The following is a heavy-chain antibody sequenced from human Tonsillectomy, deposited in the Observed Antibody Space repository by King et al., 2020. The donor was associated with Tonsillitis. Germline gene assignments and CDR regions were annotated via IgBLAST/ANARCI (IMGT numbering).Heavy chain of an antibody. V-gene: IGHV1-18*01. D-gene: IGHD1-26*01. J-gene: IGHJ4*02. CDR1: GYTFSNYG. CDR3: TRDKAMGAMDY. CDR2: ISVYSGDI. Sequence: QLVQSGPEVKKPGASVKVSCKASGYTFSNYGITWVRQAPGQGLEWMGWISVYSGDINYSQKVHGRVTMTTDTSTNTAYMELRSLRSDDTAIYYCTRDKAMGAMDYWGQGTLVTVSS.